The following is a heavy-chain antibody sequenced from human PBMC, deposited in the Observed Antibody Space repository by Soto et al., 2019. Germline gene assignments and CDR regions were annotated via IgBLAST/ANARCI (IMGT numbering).Heavy chain of an antibody. V-gene: IGHV1-18*01. CDR2: ISAYNGNT. CDR1: GYTFTSYG. J-gene: IGHJ6*02. CDR3: ARDIVVVVAATGNYYYGMDV. Sequence: QVQLVQSGAEVKKPGASVKVSCKASGYTFTSYGISWVRQAPGQGLEWMGWISAYNGNTNYAQKLQGRVTMTTDTSTSTAYMEQRSLRSDDTAVYYCARDIVVVVAATGNYYYGMDVWGQGTTVTVSS. D-gene: IGHD2-15*01.